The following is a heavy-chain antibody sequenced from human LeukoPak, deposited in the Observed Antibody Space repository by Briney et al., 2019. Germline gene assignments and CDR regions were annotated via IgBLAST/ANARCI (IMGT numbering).Heavy chain of an antibody. V-gene: IGHV4-39*07. CDR3: AREEGERGGFDY. D-gene: IGHD1-1*01. CDR2: IYYSGST. J-gene: IGHJ4*02. CDR1: GGSISSSSYY. Sequence: SETLSLTCTVSGGSISSSSYYWGWIRQPPGKGLEWIGSIYYSGSTYYNPSLKSRVTISVDTSKNQFSLKLSSVTAADTAVYYCAREEGERGGFDYWGQGTLVAVSS.